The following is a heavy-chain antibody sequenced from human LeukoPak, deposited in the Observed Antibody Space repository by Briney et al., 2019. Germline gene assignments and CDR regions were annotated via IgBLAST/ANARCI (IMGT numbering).Heavy chain of an antibody. V-gene: IGHV3-53*01. D-gene: IGHD1-26*01. J-gene: IGHJ4*02. CDR1: GFIVSGDF. CDR2: IYSDGST. CDR3: ARERGRGRDSPWFDY. Sequence: GGSLKLSCAAPGFIVSGDFMSWVRQAPGKGLEWVSVIYSDGSTYYADSVKGRFTISRDNSKNTLDLQMTGLRAEDTAVYYCARERGRGRDSPWFDYWGQGTLVTVSS.